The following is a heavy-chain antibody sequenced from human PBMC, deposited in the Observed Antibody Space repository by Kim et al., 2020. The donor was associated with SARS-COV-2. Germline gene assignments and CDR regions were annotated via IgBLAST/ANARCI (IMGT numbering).Heavy chain of an antibody. J-gene: IGHJ4*02. Sequence: GGSLRLSCAASGFTFSSYAMHWVRQAPGKGLEWVAVISYDGSNKYYADSVKGRFTISRDNSKNTLYLQMNSLRAEDTAVYYCARDRRMVYAILGTEDPDYWGQGTLVTVSS. CDR1: GFTFSSYA. D-gene: IGHD2-8*01. CDR3: ARDRRMVYAILGTEDPDY. V-gene: IGHV3-30-3*01. CDR2: ISYDGSNK.